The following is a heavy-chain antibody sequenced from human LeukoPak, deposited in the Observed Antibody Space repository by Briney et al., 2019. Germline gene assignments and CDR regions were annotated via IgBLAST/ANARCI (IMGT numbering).Heavy chain of an antibody. Sequence: EASVKVSCKASGGTFSSYAISWVRQAPGQGLEWMGRIIPIFGTANYAQKSQGRVTITTDESTSTAYMELSSLRSEDTAVYYCARDEDYRSFDYWGQGTLVTVSS. CDR1: GGTFSSYA. J-gene: IGHJ4*02. V-gene: IGHV1-69*05. D-gene: IGHD4-11*01. CDR2: IIPIFGTA. CDR3: ARDEDYRSFDY.